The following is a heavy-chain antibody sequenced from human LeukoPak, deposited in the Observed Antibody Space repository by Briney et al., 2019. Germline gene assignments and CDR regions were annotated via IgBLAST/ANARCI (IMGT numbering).Heavy chain of an antibody. Sequence: GESLKITCKGSGYSINNYWIGWVRQMPGKGLEWMGIIYPADSDIRYSPSFQDQVTISADKSISTAYLQWSSLKASDTAMYYCARQEYCSGGSCYTWFDPWGQGTLVIVSS. D-gene: IGHD2-15*01. CDR1: GYSINNYW. V-gene: IGHV5-51*01. J-gene: IGHJ5*02. CDR2: IYPADSDI. CDR3: ARQEYCSGGSCYTWFDP.